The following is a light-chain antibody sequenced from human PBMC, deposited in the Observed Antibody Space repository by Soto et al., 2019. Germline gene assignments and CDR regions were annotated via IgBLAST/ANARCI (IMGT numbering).Light chain of an antibody. V-gene: IGLV2-11*01. CDR2: DVN. CDR3: CSYAGSYTLI. Sequence: QSVLTQPRSVSGSPGQSVTISCAGTSSDVGGYDYVSWYQQHPDKVPKILIFDVNQRPSGVPTRFSGSKSGNTASLTISGLQADDEAHYYCCSYAGSYTLIFGGGTKLTVL. CDR1: SSDVGGYDY. J-gene: IGLJ2*01.